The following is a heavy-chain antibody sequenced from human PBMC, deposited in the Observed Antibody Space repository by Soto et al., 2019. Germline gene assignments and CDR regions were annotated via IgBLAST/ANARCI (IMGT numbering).Heavy chain of an antibody. V-gene: IGHV3-23*01. J-gene: IGHJ4*02. CDR1: GFTFSSYA. Sequence: EVQLLESGGGLVQPGGSLRLSCAASGFTFSSYAMRWVRQAPVKGLEWVSAISGSGGSTYYADSVKGRFTISRDNSKNTLYLQRNSLGAEDTAVYYCARRGSGSYYDYWGQGTLVTVSS. CDR3: ARRGSGSYYDY. CDR2: ISGSGGST. D-gene: IGHD1-26*01.